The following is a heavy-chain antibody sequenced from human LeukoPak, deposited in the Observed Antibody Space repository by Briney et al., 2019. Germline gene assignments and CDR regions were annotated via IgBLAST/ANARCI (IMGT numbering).Heavy chain of an antibody. CDR2: IDWDDDK. CDR1: GFSLRSSGMC. CDR3: ARISDHYDSSGYSVFDY. V-gene: IGHV2-70*11. Sequence: ESGPTLVNPTQTLTLTCTFSGFSLRSSGMCVSWIRQPPGKALEWLARIDWDDDKYYSTSLKTRLTISKDTSKNQVVLTMINMDPVDTATHYCARISDHYDSSGYSVFDYWGQGILVTVSS. D-gene: IGHD3-22*01. J-gene: IGHJ4*02.